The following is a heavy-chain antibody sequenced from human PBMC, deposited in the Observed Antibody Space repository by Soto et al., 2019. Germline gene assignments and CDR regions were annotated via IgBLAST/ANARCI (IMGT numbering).Heavy chain of an antibody. CDR3: ARVAFYDARCTYFLDY. CDR1: GGSLNNRDYY. Sequence: SETLSLTCFVSGGSLNNRDYYWSWVRQPPGKGLEWIGHIYYSGTTYYNPSLKSRLTMSVDTSKDQFSLMLGSVTAADTAVYYCARVAFYDARCTYFLDYWGTGARVTVSS. CDR2: IYYSGTT. D-gene: IGHD2-8*01. V-gene: IGHV4-30-4*02. J-gene: IGHJ4*02.